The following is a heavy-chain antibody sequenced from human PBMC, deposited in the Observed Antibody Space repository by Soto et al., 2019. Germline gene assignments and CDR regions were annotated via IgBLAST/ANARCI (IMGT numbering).Heavy chain of an antibody. D-gene: IGHD2-15*01. J-gene: IGHJ1*01. V-gene: IGHV4-4*07. CDR2: IYTSGST. Sequence: SETLSLTCTVSGGSISSYYWSWIRQPAGKGLEWIGRIYTSGSTNYNPSLKSRVTMSVDTSKNQFSLKLSSVTAADTAVYYCARAEVVVAATIDHQRGGAEYFQHWGQGTLVTVSS. CDR3: ARAEVVVAATIDHQRGGAEYFQH. CDR1: GGSISSYY.